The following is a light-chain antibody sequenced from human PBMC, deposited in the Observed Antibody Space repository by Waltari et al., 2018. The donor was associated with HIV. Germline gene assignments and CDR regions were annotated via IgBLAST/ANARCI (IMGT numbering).Light chain of an antibody. Sequence: QTVVTQEPSLSVSPGKTITLTCGLSSSSVSTSFFPRWYQLTPGQPPRSLLYCTDVRSCGVPDRLSGSIVGNKAALTITEAQAEDEAVYYGGLYVRSGRVFGGGTRLTVL. CDR1: SSSVSTSFF. CDR2: CTD. J-gene: IGLJ2*01. CDR3: GLYVRSGRV. V-gene: IGLV8-61*01.